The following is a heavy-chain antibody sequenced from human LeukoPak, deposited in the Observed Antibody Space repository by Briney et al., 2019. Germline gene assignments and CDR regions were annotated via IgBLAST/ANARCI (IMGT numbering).Heavy chain of an antibody. Sequence: PGGSLRLSCAASGFTFDDYAMRWVRQAPGKGLEWVSGISWNSNTIGYADSVKGRFTISRDNAKNSLYLQMNSLRAEDTALYYCAKAPFGVVITLFDYWGQGTLVTVSS. J-gene: IGHJ4*02. CDR3: AKAPFGVVITLFDY. D-gene: IGHD3-3*01. CDR1: GFTFDDYA. V-gene: IGHV3-9*01. CDR2: ISWNSNTI.